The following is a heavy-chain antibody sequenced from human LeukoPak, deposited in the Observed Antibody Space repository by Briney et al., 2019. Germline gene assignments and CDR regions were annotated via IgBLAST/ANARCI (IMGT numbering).Heavy chain of an antibody. CDR3: ARGAWFGDQTGTYYYYYGMDV. J-gene: IGHJ6*02. V-gene: IGHV1-8*01. CDR1: GYTFTSYD. CDR2: MNPNSGNT. D-gene: IGHD3-10*01. Sequence: ASVKVSCKASGYTFTSYDINWVRQATGQGLEWMGWMNPNSGNTGYAQKFQGRVTMTRNTSISTAYTELSSLRSEDTAVYYCARGAWFGDQTGTYYYYYGMDVWGQGTTVTVSS.